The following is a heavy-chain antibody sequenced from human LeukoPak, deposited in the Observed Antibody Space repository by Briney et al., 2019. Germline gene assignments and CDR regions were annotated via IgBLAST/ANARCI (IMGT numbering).Heavy chain of an antibody. D-gene: IGHD6-13*01. J-gene: IGHJ4*02. CDR1: GFTFSSQL. V-gene: IGHV3-7*01. CDR3: ASERPSSSWYDY. CDR2: IYQDGREK. Sequence: GGSLRLSCAASGFTFSSQLMTWVRQAPGKGLEWVANIYQDGREKYYASSVRGRFTISRDNAKSSLYLQMDSLRAEDTGVYYCASERPSSSWYDYWGQGTLVTVSS.